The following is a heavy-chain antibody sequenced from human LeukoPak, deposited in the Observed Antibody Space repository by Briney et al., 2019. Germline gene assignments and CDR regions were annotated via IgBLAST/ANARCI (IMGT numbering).Heavy chain of an antibody. CDR3: ARGQYDYFDY. CDR1: GYTFTSYG. J-gene: IGHJ4*02. CDR2: MNPNSGNT. V-gene: IGHV1-8*03. D-gene: IGHD2-8*01. Sequence: ASVKVSCKASGYTFTSYGISWVRQAPGQGLEWMGWMNPNSGNTGYAQKFQGRVTITRNTSISTAYMELSSLRSEDTAVYYCARGQYDYFDYWGQGTLVTVSS.